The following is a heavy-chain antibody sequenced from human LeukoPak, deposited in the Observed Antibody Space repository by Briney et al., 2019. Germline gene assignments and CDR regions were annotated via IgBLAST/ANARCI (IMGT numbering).Heavy chain of an antibody. CDR3: AKERRGSGSAEDY. D-gene: IGHD3-10*01. CDR1: GFTFSSYG. CDR2: ISGSGGST. J-gene: IGHJ4*02. V-gene: IGHV3-23*01. Sequence: GGSLRLSCAASGFTFSSYGMSWVRQAPGKGLEWVSAISGSGGSTYYADPVKGRFTISRDNSKNTLYLQMNSLRAEDTAVYYCAKERRGSGSAEDYWGQGTLVTVSS.